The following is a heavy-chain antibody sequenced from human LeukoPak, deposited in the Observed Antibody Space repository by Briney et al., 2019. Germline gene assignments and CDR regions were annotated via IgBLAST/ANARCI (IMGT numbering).Heavy chain of an antibody. D-gene: IGHD4-17*01. V-gene: IGHV5-51*01. J-gene: IGHJ3*02. Sequence: GESLKISCKGSGYSFTSYWIGWVRQMPGKGLGWMGIIYPGDSDTRYSPSFQGQVTISADKSISTAYLQWSSLKASDTAMYYCARPGPATTVTDAFDIWGQGTMVTVSS. CDR1: GYSFTSYW. CDR2: IYPGDSDT. CDR3: ARPGPATTVTDAFDI.